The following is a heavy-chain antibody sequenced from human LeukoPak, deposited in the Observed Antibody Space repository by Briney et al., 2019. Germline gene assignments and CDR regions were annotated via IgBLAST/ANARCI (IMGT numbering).Heavy chain of an antibody. CDR3: ASSRLGGYFDY. Sequence: GGSLRLSCAASGFTFSSYWMSWVRQAPGKGLEWVANINQGGSEKYYVDSVKGRFTISRDNAKNSLYLQMNSLRAEDTAVYYCASSRLGGYFDYWGQGTLVTVSS. J-gene: IGHJ4*02. D-gene: IGHD3-16*01. CDR2: INQGGSEK. CDR1: GFTFSSYW. V-gene: IGHV3-7*01.